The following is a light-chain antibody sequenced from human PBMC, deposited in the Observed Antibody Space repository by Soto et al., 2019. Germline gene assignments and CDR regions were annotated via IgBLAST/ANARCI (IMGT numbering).Light chain of an antibody. CDR3: QQYNNWPPNT. J-gene: IGKJ4*01. CDR2: GAS. Sequence: EIVMTQSPATLSVSPGERATLSCRASQSVSSNLAWYQQKPGQAPRLLIYGASTRATGIPAMFSGSGSGTEFNLPISSLQSEDFAVYYCQQYNNWPPNTFGGGTKVEIK. CDR1: QSVSSN. V-gene: IGKV3-15*01.